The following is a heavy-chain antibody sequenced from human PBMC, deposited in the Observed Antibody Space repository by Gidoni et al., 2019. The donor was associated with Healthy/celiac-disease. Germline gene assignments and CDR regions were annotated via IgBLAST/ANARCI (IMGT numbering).Heavy chain of an antibody. CDR3: ARVVRRGWGYYFDY. CDR1: GGTFSSYA. D-gene: IGHD3-16*01. V-gene: IGHV1-69*01. Sequence: QVQLVQSGAEVKKPGSSVKVSCKASGGTFSSYAISWVRRAPGQGIEWMGGIIPIFGTANYAQKFQGRVTITADESTSTAYMELSSLRSEDTAVYYCARVVRRGWGYYFDYWGQGTLVTVSS. CDR2: IIPIFGTA. J-gene: IGHJ4*02.